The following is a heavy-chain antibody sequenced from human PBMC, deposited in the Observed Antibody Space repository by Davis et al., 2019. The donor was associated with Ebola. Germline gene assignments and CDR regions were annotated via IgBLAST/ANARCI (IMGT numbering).Heavy chain of an antibody. CDR3: ARGGTIFGVVIIGDY. J-gene: IGHJ4*02. V-gene: IGHV5-51*01. CDR2: IYPGDSDT. CDR1: GYSFTSYW. D-gene: IGHD3-3*01. Sequence: KVSCKGSGYSFTSYWIGWVRQMPGKGLEWMGIIYPGDSDTRYSLSFQGQVTISADKSISTAYLQWSSLKASDTAMYYCARGGTIFGVVIIGDYWGQGTLVTVSS.